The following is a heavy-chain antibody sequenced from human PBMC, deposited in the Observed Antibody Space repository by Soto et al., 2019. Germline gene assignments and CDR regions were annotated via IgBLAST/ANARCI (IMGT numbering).Heavy chain of an antibody. Sequence: EVQLLESGGGLVQPGGSLRLSCAASGFTFSSYAMSWVRQAPGKGLEWVSAISGSGGSTYYADSVKGRFTISRDNSKNTLYMQMNSQRAEETAVYYCAKLPGIAVAGTWETFDYWGQGTLVTVSS. CDR3: AKLPGIAVAGTWETFDY. D-gene: IGHD6-19*01. CDR2: ISGSGGST. J-gene: IGHJ4*02. V-gene: IGHV3-23*01. CDR1: GFTFSSYA.